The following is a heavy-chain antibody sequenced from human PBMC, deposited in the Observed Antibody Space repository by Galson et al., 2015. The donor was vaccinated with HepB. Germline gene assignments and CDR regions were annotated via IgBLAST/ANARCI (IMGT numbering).Heavy chain of an antibody. CDR1: GFTISRYA. J-gene: IGHJ6*02. Sequence: SLRLSCAASGFTISRYAVHWVRQAPGKGLEWIPDSVQGRFTISRDNVKNILYLRINSLRSEDTAVYYCARIGVVAVSVRHYYGLDVWGQGTTVIVSS. V-gene: IGHV3-33*01. D-gene: IGHD2-21*02. CDR3: ARIGVVAVSVRHYYGLDV.